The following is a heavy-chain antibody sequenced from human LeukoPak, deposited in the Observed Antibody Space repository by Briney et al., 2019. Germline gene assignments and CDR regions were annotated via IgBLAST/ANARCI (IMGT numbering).Heavy chain of an antibody. D-gene: IGHD6-13*01. V-gene: IGHV4-38-2*01. J-gene: IGHJ4*02. Sequence: NPSETLSVTCDVSGYSIGSGYLWGWIRQPPGKGLEWIGRIYHIGTTHYNPSLKSRVTISIDTSNNRFSLRLASAIAADTAVYYCARVGYTSSWYNADYWGQGTLVTVSS. CDR3: ARVGYTSSWYNADY. CDR1: GYSIGSGYL. CDR2: IYHIGTT.